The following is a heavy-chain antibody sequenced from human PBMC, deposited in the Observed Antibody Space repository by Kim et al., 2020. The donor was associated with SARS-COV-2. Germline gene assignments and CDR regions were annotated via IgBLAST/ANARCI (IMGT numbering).Heavy chain of an antibody. D-gene: IGHD2-15*01. CDR2: ISAYNGNT. J-gene: IGHJ2*01. CDR3: ARLTLGGNAQYYWYFDL. CDR1: GYTFTSYG. Sequence: ASVKVSCKASGYTFTSYGISWVRQAPGQGLEWMGWISAYNGNTNYAQKLQGRVTMTTDTSTSTAYMELRSLRSDDTAVYYCARLTLGGNAQYYWYFDLWGRGTLVTVSS. V-gene: IGHV1-18*04.